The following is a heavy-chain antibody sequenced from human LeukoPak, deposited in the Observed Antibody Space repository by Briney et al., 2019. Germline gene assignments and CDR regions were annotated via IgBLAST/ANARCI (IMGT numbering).Heavy chain of an antibody. D-gene: IGHD6-6*01. Sequence: GGSLRLSCAASGFTFSSYAMSWVRQAPGKGLEWVSAISGSGGSTYYADSVKGRFTISRDNSKNTLYLQMNSLRAEDTAVYYRAKNEYKYYYYMDVWGKGTTVTVSS. V-gene: IGHV3-23*01. CDR1: GFTFSSYA. J-gene: IGHJ6*03. CDR3: AKNEYKYYYYMDV. CDR2: ISGSGGST.